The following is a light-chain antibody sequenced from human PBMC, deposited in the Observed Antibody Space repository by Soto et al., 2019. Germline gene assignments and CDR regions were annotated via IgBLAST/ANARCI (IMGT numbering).Light chain of an antibody. Sequence: QSALTQPASGSGSPGRSITISCTGTSSDIGYYNYVSWYQQHPGKAPKVIIYEVSNRPSGVSDRFSGSKSGNTASLTISGLQAEDEGDYYCSSYEDSSILMFGGGTKLTVL. CDR3: SSYEDSSILM. J-gene: IGLJ3*02. CDR1: SSDIGYYNY. V-gene: IGLV2-14*01. CDR2: EVS.